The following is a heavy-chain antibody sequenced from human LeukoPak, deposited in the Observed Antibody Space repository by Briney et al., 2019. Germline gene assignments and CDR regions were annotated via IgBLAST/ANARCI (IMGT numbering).Heavy chain of an antibody. Sequence: ASVKVSCEASGYTFTGYYMHWVRQAPGQGLEWMGWINPNSGGTNYAQKFQGRVTMTRDTSISTAYMELSRLRSDDTAVYYCARVKQQLGPFGYWGQGTLVTVSS. D-gene: IGHD6-13*01. CDR2: INPNSGGT. V-gene: IGHV1-2*02. CDR1: GYTFTGYY. J-gene: IGHJ4*02. CDR3: ARVKQQLGPFGY.